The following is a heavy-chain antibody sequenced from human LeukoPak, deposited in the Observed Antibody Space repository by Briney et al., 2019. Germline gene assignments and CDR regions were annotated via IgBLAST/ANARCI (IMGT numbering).Heavy chain of an antibody. Sequence: PGGSLRLSCAASGFTFNEYAMNWVRQAPGKGLEWVSTISSSGDSTWYADSVKGRFTISRDNSKNTLYLQMNTLRAEDTAIYYCAKGGGYNWYDPFDFWGQGTLVTVSS. CDR3: AKGGGYNWYDPFDF. D-gene: IGHD1-1*01. J-gene: IGHJ4*02. V-gene: IGHV3-23*01. CDR2: ISSSGDST. CDR1: GFTFNEYA.